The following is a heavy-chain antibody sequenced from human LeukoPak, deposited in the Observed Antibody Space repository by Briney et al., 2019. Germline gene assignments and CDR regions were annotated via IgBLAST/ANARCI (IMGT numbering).Heavy chain of an antibody. J-gene: IGHJ4*02. CDR1: GFTFSSYA. CDR2: ISGSGGST. CDR3: AKASSGWSIYDY. D-gene: IGHD6-19*01. Sequence: GSLRLSCAASGFTFSSYAMSWVRQAPGKGLEWVSAISGSGGSTYYADSVKGRFTISRDNSKNTLYLQMNSLRAEDTAVYYCAKASSGWSIYDYWGQGTLVTVSS. V-gene: IGHV3-23*01.